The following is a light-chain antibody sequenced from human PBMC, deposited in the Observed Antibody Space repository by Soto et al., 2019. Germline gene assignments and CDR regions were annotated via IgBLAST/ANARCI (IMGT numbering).Light chain of an antibody. J-gene: IGKJ2*01. V-gene: IGKV3-11*01. Sequence: EIVLTQSPATLSLSPGERATLSCRASQSVSSYLAWDQQKPGQAPRLLIYDASNRATGTPARFSGSGSGTDFTLTISSLEPEDFAVYYCQQRSNWPSRYTFGQGTKLEIK. CDR1: QSVSSY. CDR3: QQRSNWPSRYT. CDR2: DAS.